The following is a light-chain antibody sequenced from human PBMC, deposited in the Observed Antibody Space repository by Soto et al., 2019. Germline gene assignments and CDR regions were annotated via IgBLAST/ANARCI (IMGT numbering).Light chain of an antibody. Sequence: EIVLTQSPATLSLSPGERATLSCRASQGVSNTYLAWCQQKPGQAPRLLIYGASFRATGIPDRFSGSGSGTDFTLTITRLEPEDFAVYYCQQFGGSSRTFGQGTKVDIK. CDR2: GAS. CDR3: QQFGGSSRT. J-gene: IGKJ1*01. CDR1: QGVSNTY. V-gene: IGKV3-20*01.